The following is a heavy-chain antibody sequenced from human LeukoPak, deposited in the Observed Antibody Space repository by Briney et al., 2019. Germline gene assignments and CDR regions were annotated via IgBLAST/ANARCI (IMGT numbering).Heavy chain of an antibody. CDR1: GYSFISYW. CDR2: IYPGDSDT. D-gene: IGHD5-18*01. V-gene: IGHV5-51*01. J-gene: IGHJ4*02. Sequence: GESLKISCKGSGYSFISYWIGWVRQMPGKGLEWMGIIYPGDSDTRYSPSFQGQVTISVDKPLSTAYLQWTSLKASDTAIYYCARQDGYGLYYFDYWGQGTLVTVSS. CDR3: ARQDGYGLYYFDY.